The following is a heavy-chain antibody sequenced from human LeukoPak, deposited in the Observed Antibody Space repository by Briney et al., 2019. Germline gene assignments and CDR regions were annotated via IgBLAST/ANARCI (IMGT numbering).Heavy chain of an antibody. D-gene: IGHD1-26*01. V-gene: IGHV3-23*01. J-gene: IGHJ4*02. Sequence: GGSLRLSCAASGFTFSSYAMSWVRQAPGKGLEWVSAISGGGGSTYYADSVKGRFTISRDNSKNTLYLQVNSLRAEDTAVYYCAKGGKWDVTPFDYWGQGTLVTVSS. CDR2: ISGGGGST. CDR3: AKGGKWDVTPFDY. CDR1: GFTFSSYA.